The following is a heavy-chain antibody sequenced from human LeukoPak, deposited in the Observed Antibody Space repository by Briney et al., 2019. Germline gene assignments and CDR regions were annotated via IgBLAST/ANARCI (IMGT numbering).Heavy chain of an antibody. CDR3: ARDNYDSSGPYYFDY. CDR2: ISGSGGTT. V-gene: IGHV3-23*01. Sequence: GGSLRLSCAASGFTFSSYAMSWVRQAPGKGLEWVSTISGSGGTTYNADSVKGRFTISRDNSKNTLYLQMNSLRAEDTAVYYCARDNYDSSGPYYFDYWGQGTLVTVSS. J-gene: IGHJ4*02. CDR1: GFTFSSYA. D-gene: IGHD3-22*01.